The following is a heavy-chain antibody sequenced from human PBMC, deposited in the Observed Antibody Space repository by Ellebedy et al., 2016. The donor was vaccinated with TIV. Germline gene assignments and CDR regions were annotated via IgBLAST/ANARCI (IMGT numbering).Heavy chain of an antibody. V-gene: IGHV3-23*01. CDR3: AKGRGSSVIDYYYFGMDV. Sequence: GGSLRLXXAASGFTFSCCAMSWVRQAPGKGLEWISDINNNGGHTYYADSVKGRFTISRDNSKNTLYLQMNSLRVEDTAVYYCAKGRGSSVIDYYYFGMDVWGQGTSVTVSS. D-gene: IGHD2-21*01. CDR2: INNNGGHT. CDR1: GFTFSCCA. J-gene: IGHJ6*02.